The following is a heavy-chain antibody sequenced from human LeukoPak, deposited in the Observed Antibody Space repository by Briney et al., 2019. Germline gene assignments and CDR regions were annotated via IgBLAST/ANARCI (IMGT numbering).Heavy chain of an antibody. Sequence: PSETLSLTCTVSGGSISSYYWSWIRQPAGKGVEWIGRIYTSGSTNYNPSLKSRVTMSVDTSKNQFSLKLSSVTAADTAVYYCAARTVTTGYYYMDVWGKGTTATVSS. CDR2: IYTSGST. CDR1: GGSISSYY. D-gene: IGHD4-17*01. CDR3: AARTVTTGYYYMDV. V-gene: IGHV4-4*07. J-gene: IGHJ6*03.